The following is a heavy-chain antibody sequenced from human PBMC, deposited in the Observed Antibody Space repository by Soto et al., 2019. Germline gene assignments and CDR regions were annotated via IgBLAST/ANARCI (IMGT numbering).Heavy chain of an antibody. CDR3: AKELLWFGERCPYFQH. Sequence: GGSLRLSCAASGFTFSSYAMSWVRQAPGKGLEWVSAISGSGGSTYYADSVKGRFTISRDNSKNTLYLQMNSLRAEDTAVYYCAKELLWFGERCPYFQHWGQGTLVTVSS. D-gene: IGHD3-10*01. V-gene: IGHV3-23*01. CDR1: GFTFSSYA. CDR2: ISGSGGST. J-gene: IGHJ1*01.